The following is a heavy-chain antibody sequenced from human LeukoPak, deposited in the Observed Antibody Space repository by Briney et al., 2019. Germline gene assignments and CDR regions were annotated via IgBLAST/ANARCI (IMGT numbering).Heavy chain of an antibody. V-gene: IGHV4-59*08. D-gene: IGHD4-23*01. CDR3: ARHPYGGNLYYFDY. CDR1: GGSISSYY. CDR2: IYYSGST. J-gene: IGHJ4*02. Sequence: SETLSLTCTVSGGSISSYYWSWIRQPPGKGLEWIGYIYYSGSTNYNPSLKSRVTISVDTSKNQFSLKLSSVTAADTAVYYCARHPYGGNLYYFDYWGQGTLVTVSS.